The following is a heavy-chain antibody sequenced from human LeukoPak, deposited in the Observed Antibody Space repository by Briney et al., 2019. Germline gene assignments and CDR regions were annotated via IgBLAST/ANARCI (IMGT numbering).Heavy chain of an antibody. CDR2: IYYSGST. V-gene: IGHV4-59*01. CDR1: GGSISSYY. J-gene: IGHJ3*02. D-gene: IGHD1-26*01. CDR3: ARASGSYYTVDDAFDI. Sequence: PSETLSLTCTVSGGSISSYYWSLIRQPPGKGLEWIGYIYYSGSTNYNPSLKSRVTISVDTSKNQFSLKLSSVTAADTAVYYCARASGSYYTVDDAFDIWGQGTMVTVSS.